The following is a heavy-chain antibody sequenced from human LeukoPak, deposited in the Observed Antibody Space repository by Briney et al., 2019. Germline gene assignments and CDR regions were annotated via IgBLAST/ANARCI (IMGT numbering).Heavy chain of an antibody. Sequence: GGSLRLSCAASGFTFSSYSMNGVREAPGKGLEWVSSISRSSSYIYYADSVKGRFTISRDNAKNSLYLQMNSLRAEDTTVYYCARDRGYCSGGSCYENDYWGQGTLVTVSS. J-gene: IGHJ4*02. D-gene: IGHD2-15*01. CDR3: ARDRGYCSGGSCYENDY. CDR1: GFTFSSYS. V-gene: IGHV3-21*01. CDR2: ISRSSSYI.